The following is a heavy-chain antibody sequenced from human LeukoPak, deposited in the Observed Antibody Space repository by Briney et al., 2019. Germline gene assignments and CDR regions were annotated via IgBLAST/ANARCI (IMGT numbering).Heavy chain of an antibody. CDR2: ISWNSGSI. CDR1: GFTFDDYA. V-gene: IGHV3-9*03. CDR3: AKGGGIKYDILTEADAFDI. J-gene: IGHJ3*02. Sequence: GGSLRLSCAASGFTFDDYAMHWVRQAPGKGLEWVSGISWNSGSIGYADSVKGRFTISRDNAKNSLYLQMNSLRAEDMALYYCAKGGGIKYDILTEADAFDIWGQGTMVTVSS. D-gene: IGHD3-9*01.